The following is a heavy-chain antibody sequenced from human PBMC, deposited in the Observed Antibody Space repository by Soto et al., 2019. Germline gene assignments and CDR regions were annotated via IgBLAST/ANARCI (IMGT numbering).Heavy chain of an antibody. CDR2: IYHSGST. CDR1: GGSISGGGYS. D-gene: IGHD5-18*01. Sequence: PSETLSLTCAVSGGSISGGGYSWSWIRQPPGKGLEWIGYIYHSGSTYYNPSLKSRVTISVDRSKNQFSLKLSSVTAADTAVYYCARCRSKWAMVCDYWGQGTLVTVSS. V-gene: IGHV4-30-2*01. CDR3: ARCRSKWAMVCDY. J-gene: IGHJ4*02.